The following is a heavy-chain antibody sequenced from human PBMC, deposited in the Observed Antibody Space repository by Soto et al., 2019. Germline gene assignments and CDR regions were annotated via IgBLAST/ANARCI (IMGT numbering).Heavy chain of an antibody. Sequence: QVQLVQSGAEVKKPGSSVKVSCKASGGTFSSYAISWVRQAPGQGLEWMGGIIPIFGTANYAQKFQGRVTTTADESTRTADMELRSLSFEDTAVYYCARDLAAGTGWFDPWVQGTLVTVSS. CDR3: ARDLAAGTGWFDP. J-gene: IGHJ5*02. D-gene: IGHD6-13*01. CDR1: GGTFSSYA. CDR2: IIPIFGTA. V-gene: IGHV1-69*12.